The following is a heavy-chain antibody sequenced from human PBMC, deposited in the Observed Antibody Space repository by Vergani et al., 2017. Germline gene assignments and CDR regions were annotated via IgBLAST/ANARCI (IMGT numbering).Heavy chain of an antibody. D-gene: IGHD4-11*01. Sequence: QVQLVESGGGVVQPGRSLRLSCAASGFTFSSYGMHWVRQAPGKGLEWVAVISYDGSNKYYADSVKGRFTISRDNSKNTLYLQMNSLRAEDTAVYYCAKDVVGYSNYFYYFDYWGQGTLVTVSS. J-gene: IGHJ4*02. CDR2: ISYDGSNK. CDR1: GFTFSSYG. CDR3: AKDVVGYSNYFYYFDY. V-gene: IGHV3-30*18.